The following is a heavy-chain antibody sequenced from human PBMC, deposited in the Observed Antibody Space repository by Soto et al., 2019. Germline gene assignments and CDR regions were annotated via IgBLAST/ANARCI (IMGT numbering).Heavy chain of an antibody. CDR2: IYYRGST. Sequence: QLQLQESGPGLVKPSETLSLTCTVSGGSISSSSYYWGWIRQPPGKGLEWIGSIYYRGSTYYNPSHKLRVTISVDTSKNQSSLKLSSVTAADTAVYYCARRGSSSWYGYWGQGTLVTVSS. V-gene: IGHV4-39*01. CDR3: ARRGSSSWYGY. CDR1: GGSISSSSYY. D-gene: IGHD6-13*01. J-gene: IGHJ4*02.